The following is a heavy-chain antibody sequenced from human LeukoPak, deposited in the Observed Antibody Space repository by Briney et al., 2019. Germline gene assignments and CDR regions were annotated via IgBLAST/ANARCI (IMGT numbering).Heavy chain of an antibody. D-gene: IGHD4-17*01. CDR2: IYTSGST. Sequence: PSETLSLTCTVSGGSISSYYWSWIRQPAGKGLEWIGRIYTSGSTNYNPSLKSRVTMSVDTSKNQFSLKLSSVTAADTAVYYCARLYGDHNYYYYYMDVWGKGTTVTVSS. CDR3: ARLYGDHNYYYYYMDV. CDR1: GGSISSYY. J-gene: IGHJ6*03. V-gene: IGHV4-4*07.